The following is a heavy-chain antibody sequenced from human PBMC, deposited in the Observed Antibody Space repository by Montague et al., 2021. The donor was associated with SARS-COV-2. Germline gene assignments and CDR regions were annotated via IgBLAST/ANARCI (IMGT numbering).Heavy chain of an antibody. D-gene: IGHD3-16*01. CDR1: GDSVINIKTSY. Sequence: SETLSLTCNVSGDSVINIKTSYWGWIRLPPGKGLEWIGYIFHTGTSNYQASLKIRVTMSVDTSKTQFSLKLTSVTAADTAVYFCAQVNRRLGGVSFDSWGQGALVTVSS. CDR3: AQVNRRLGGVSFDS. CDR2: IFHTGTS. J-gene: IGHJ4*02. V-gene: IGHV4-61*01.